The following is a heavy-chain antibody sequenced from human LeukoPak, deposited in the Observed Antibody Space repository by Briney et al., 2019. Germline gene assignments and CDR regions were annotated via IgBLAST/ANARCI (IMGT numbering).Heavy chain of an antibody. V-gene: IGHV3-21*01. CDR3: VRVVSRLGFYAFDI. CDR2: ISSSSSYI. J-gene: IGHJ3*02. CDR1: GFTFSSYS. Sequence: GGSLRLSCAASGFTFSSYSMNWVRQAPGKGLEWVSSISSSSSYIYYADSVKGRFTISRDNAKNSLYLQMNSLRAEDTAVYYCVRVVSRLGFYAFDIRGQGTMVTVSS. D-gene: IGHD7-27*01.